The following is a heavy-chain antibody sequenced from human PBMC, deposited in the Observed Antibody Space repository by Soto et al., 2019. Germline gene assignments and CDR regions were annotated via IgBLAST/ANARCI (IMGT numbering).Heavy chain of an antibody. Sequence: GGSLRLSCSASGFTFSSYAMHWVRQAPGKGLEYVSAISSNGGSTYYADSVKGRFTISRDNSKNTLYLQMSSLRAEDTAVYYCVKDARDSSGYYYGYFDYWGQGTLVTVSS. D-gene: IGHD3-22*01. V-gene: IGHV3-64D*06. CDR1: GFTFSSYA. J-gene: IGHJ4*02. CDR3: VKDARDSSGYYYGYFDY. CDR2: ISSNGGST.